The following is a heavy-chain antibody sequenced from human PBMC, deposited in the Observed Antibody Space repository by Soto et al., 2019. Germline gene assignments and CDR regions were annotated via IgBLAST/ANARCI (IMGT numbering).Heavy chain of an antibody. CDR3: AKDLVVVVPAAILGYYGMDV. V-gene: IGHV3-30*18. CDR1: GFTFSSYG. J-gene: IGHJ6*02. CDR2: ISYDGSNK. Sequence: GSLRLSCAASGFTFSSYGMHWVRQAPGKGLEWVAVISYDGSNKYYADSVKGRFTISRDNSKNTLYLQMNSLRAEDTAVYYCAKDLVVVVPAAILGYYGMDVWGQGTTVTVSS. D-gene: IGHD2-2*02.